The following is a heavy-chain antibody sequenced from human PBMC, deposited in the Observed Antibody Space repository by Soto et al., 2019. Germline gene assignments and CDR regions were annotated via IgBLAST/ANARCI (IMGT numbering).Heavy chain of an antibody. CDR2: MHYNGYT. Sequence: SETLSLTCPVSSDSTSNYYCIWFRQPPGKGLEWIGYMHYNGYTSYNPSLRSRVTISVDTSKNQFSLKLSSVTAADTAVYYCARHRASGWPYFDYWGQGALVTVSS. D-gene: IGHD6-19*01. CDR3: ARHRASGWPYFDY. J-gene: IGHJ4*02. CDR1: SDSTSNYY. V-gene: IGHV4-59*08.